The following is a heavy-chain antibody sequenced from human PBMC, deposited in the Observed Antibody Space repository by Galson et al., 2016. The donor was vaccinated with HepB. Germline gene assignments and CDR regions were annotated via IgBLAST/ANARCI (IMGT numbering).Heavy chain of an antibody. CDR2: ITSSGYST. Sequence: LRLSCAASGFTFSTYAISWVRQAPGKGLEWVSAITSSGYSTFYGDFVTGRFTISRDNPKNMVYLQMDSLRAEDTAIYYCAKVAGGRPQNYGMDVWGKGTTVTVSS. CDR3: AKVAGGRPQNYGMDV. J-gene: IGHJ6*04. D-gene: IGHD6-6*01. V-gene: IGHV3-23*05. CDR1: GFTFSTYA.